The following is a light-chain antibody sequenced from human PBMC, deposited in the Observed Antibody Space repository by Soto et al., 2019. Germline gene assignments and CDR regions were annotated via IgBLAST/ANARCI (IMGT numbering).Light chain of an antibody. CDR2: QVT. J-gene: IGLJ1*01. CDR3: SSYTDSSNYV. CDR1: SSDLAIYNY. V-gene: IGLV2-14*01. Sequence: QSALTQPASVSGSPGQSIPIPCTGTSSDLAIYNYVSWYQQQPGKAPKLMIYQVTNRPSGVSNRFSGSRSGNTASLTISGLQAEDEADYYCSSYTDSSNYVFGTGTKLTVL.